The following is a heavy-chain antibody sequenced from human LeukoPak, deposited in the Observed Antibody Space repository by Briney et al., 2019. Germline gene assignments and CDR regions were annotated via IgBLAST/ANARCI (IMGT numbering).Heavy chain of an antibody. D-gene: IGHD5-12*01. CDR2: ISAYNGKT. CDR3: ARDDALVATGSFDY. CDR1: GYTFTSYG. Sequence: ASVKVSCKASGYTFTSYGINWVRQAPGQGLEWMGWISAYNGKTNYAQKLQGRVTMTTDTSTSTAYMELRSLRSDDTAVYYCARDDALVATGSFDYWGQGTLVTVSS. J-gene: IGHJ4*02. V-gene: IGHV1-18*01.